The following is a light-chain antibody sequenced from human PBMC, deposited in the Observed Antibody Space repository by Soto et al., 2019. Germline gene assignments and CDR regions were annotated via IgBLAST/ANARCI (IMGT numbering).Light chain of an antibody. V-gene: IGKV1-5*01. CDR2: DVS. CDR3: QQYNSYPWT. CDR1: ESISSW. J-gene: IGKJ1*01. Sequence: DIQMTQSPSTLSASTGDRVVITCRASESISSWLAWYQQKPGKAPKLLIYDVSSLESGVPSRFSGSGSGTEFTLTISSLQPDDFATYYCQQYNSYPWTFGQGTKVDIK.